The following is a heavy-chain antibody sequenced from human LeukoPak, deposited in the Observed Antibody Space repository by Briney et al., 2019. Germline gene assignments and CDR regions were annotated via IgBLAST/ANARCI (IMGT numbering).Heavy chain of an antibody. J-gene: IGHJ4*02. CDR1: EFTFSSYW. D-gene: IGHD6-13*01. CDR3: ARGRGNSSSWYWDY. Sequence: PGGSLRLSCAASEFTFSSYWMTWVRQAPGKWLEWVANIKQDGSEKYYVDSAKGRFTISRDNGKKSLYLQMNSLRVEDTAVYYCARGRGNSSSWYWDYWGQGTLVTVSS. CDR2: IKQDGSEK. V-gene: IGHV3-7*01.